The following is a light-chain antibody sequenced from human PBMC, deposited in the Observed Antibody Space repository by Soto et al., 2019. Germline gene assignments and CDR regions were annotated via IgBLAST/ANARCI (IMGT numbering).Light chain of an antibody. CDR1: SSDVGGYNY. Sequence: QSALTQPASVSGSPGQSITISCTGTSSDVGGYNYVSWYQQHPGKAPKLMIYDVRNRHSGVSNRFSGSKSGNTASLPISGLQPEDEADYYCSSYPSSSSYVVGTGTKLTVL. J-gene: IGLJ1*01. CDR3: SSYPSSSSYV. V-gene: IGLV2-14*01. CDR2: DVR.